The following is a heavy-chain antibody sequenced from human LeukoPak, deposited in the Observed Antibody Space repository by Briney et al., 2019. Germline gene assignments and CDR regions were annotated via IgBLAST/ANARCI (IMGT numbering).Heavy chain of an antibody. CDR1: GGSFSGYY. Sequence: SETLSLTCAVYGGSFSGYYWSWIRQPPGKGLEWIGEINHSGSTNYNPSLESRVTISVDTSKNQFSLKLSSVTAADTAVYYCGVGSGSYSNYYYYGMDVWGQGTTVTVSS. J-gene: IGHJ6*02. D-gene: IGHD3-10*01. CDR2: INHSGST. V-gene: IGHV4-34*01. CDR3: GVGSGSYSNYYYYGMDV.